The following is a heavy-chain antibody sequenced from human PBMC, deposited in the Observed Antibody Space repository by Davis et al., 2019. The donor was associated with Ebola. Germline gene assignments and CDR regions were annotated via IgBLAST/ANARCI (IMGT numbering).Heavy chain of an antibody. CDR1: GYTFTSYY. J-gene: IGHJ4*02. CDR3: ARDHERISSSWSRPNPYFDY. V-gene: IGHV1-46*01. Sequence: ASVKVSCKASGYTFTSYYMHWVRQAPGQGLEWMGIINPSGGSTSYAQKFQGRVTMTRDTSTSTVYMELSSLRSEDTAVYYCARDHERISSSWSRPNPYFDYWGQGTLVTVSS. D-gene: IGHD6-13*01. CDR2: INPSGGST.